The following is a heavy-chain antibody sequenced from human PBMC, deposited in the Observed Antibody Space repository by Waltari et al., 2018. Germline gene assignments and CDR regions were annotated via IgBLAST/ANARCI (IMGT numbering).Heavy chain of an antibody. CDR1: GFTFSSYS. V-gene: IGHV3-48*04. J-gene: IGHJ1*01. Sequence: EVQLVESGGGLVQPGGSLRLSCAASGFTFSSYSMNWVRQAPGKGLEWVSYISSSSSTIYYADSVKGRFTISRDNAKNSLYLQMNSLRAEDTAVYYCARPAGYSSSWHMYFQHWGQGTLVTVSS. CDR2: ISSSSSTI. CDR3: ARPAGYSSSWHMYFQH. D-gene: IGHD6-13*01.